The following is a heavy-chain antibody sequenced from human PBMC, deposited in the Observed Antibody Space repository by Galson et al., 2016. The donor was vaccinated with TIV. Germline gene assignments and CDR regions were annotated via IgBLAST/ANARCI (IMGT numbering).Heavy chain of an antibody. J-gene: IGHJ4*02. CDR3: ARSTARGACIDS. D-gene: IGHD3-10*01. CDR1: GFSLNTSGMR. Sequence: PALVKPTQTLTLTCTFSGFSLNTSGMRVSWIRQPPGKALEWLARIDWDDDKFYSTSLKSRLTISKDTSKNQVVLRMMNLDPEDTATYFCARSTARGACIDSWGQGTLVTVSS. V-gene: IGHV2-70*04. CDR2: IDWDDDK.